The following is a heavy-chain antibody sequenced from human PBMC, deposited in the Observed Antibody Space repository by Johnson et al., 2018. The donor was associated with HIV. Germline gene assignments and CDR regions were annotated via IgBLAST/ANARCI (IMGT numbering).Heavy chain of an antibody. CDR1: GFIFSSYW. D-gene: IGHD3-22*01. CDR2: IKEDGGEK. Sequence: EVQLVESGGGLVQPGGSLRLSCAASGFIFSSYWITWVRQAPGKGLEWVANIKEDGGEKHYVDSVKGRFTISRDNAKNSLYLQMNSLRAEDTAVYFCARDRPYYYESSGLAPNDALDIWGQGTMITVSS. CDR3: ARDRPYYYESSGLAPNDALDI. J-gene: IGHJ3*02. V-gene: IGHV3-7*01.